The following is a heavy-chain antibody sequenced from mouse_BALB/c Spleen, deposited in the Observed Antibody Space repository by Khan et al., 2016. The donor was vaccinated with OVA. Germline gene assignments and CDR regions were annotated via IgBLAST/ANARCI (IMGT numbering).Heavy chain of an antibody. D-gene: IGHD2-3*01. V-gene: IGHV2-9*02. J-gene: IGHJ4*01. CDR2: IWAGGST. CDR3: ARFYDPYYAMDY. Sequence: QVQLKPSSPFLFSPSPLLSITFTFSFFSLTSYGVNWVRQPPGKGLEWLGVIWAGGSTNYNSALMSRLSISKDNSKSQVFLKMNSLQTDYTAMYYCARFYDPYYAMDYWGQGTSVTVSS. CDR1: FFSLTSYG.